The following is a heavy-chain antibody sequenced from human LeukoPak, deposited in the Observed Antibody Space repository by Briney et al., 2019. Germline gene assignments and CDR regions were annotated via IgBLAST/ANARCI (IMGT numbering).Heavy chain of an antibody. D-gene: IGHD5-24*01. V-gene: IGHV3-30*18. CDR1: GFTFSSYG. CDR2: ISYDGNTQ. CDR3: AKGRMMATIMISFDY. Sequence: GGSLRLSCAASGFTFSSYGMHWVRQAPGKGLEWVAVISYDGNTQYYADSVRGRFTISRDNSNNILSLQMNSLKAEDTAVYYCAKGRMMATIMISFDYWGRGTLVTVSS. J-gene: IGHJ4*02.